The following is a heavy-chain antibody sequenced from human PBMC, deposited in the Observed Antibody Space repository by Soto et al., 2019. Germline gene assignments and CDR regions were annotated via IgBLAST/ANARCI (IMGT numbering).Heavy chain of an antibody. CDR2: INPDGTST. Sequence: GGSLRLSCAASGFTFGSYWMHWVRQAPGKGLVWVSRINPDGTSTHYADSVQGRFTISRDNAKNTLHLQMNSLRAEDTALYYCERQYTNDPVDSWGQGTLVTVSS. D-gene: IGHD2-8*01. CDR1: GFTFGSYW. CDR3: ERQYTNDPVDS. V-gene: IGHV3-74*01. J-gene: IGHJ4*02.